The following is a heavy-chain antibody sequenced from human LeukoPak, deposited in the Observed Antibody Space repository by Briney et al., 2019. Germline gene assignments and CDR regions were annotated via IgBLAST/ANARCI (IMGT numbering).Heavy chain of an antibody. D-gene: IGHD3-10*01. CDR3: ARNLWFGESSDAFDM. CDR1: GYSFTGHY. Sequence: GASVKVSCKASGYSFTGHYMHWVRQAPGQGLEWMGWINPKSGGTNYAQKFQGRATMTRDTSISTAYMDMSSLRSDDTAVYYCARNLWFGESSDAFDMWGQGTMVTVSS. J-gene: IGHJ3*02. CDR2: INPKSGGT. V-gene: IGHV1-2*02.